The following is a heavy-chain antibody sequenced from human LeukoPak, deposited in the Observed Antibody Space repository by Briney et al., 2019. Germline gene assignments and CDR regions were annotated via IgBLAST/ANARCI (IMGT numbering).Heavy chain of an antibody. J-gene: IGHJ4*02. CDR1: GGSISSSSYY. D-gene: IGHD3-10*01. V-gene: IGHV4-39*07. CDR2: IHYSGST. CDR3: ASLRRVTYSYGWGSYYDY. Sequence: SETLSLTCTVSGGSISSSSYYWGWIRQPPGKGLEWIGSIHYSGSTNYNPSLKSRVTISVDTSKNQFSLKLSSVTAADTAVYYCASLRRVTYSYGWGSYYDYGGQGPLVTVSS.